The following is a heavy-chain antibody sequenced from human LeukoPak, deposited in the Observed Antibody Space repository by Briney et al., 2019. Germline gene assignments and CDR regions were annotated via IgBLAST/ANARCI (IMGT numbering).Heavy chain of an antibody. CDR3: ARGVSDEVDY. Sequence: GGSLRLSCAASGFTFSSYAMHWVRQAPGKGLEYVSAISSNGGSTYYANSVKGRFTISRDNSKNTLYLQMGSLRAEDTAVYYCARGVSDEVDYWGQGTLVTVSS. V-gene: IGHV3-64*01. D-gene: IGHD5/OR15-5a*01. CDR1: GFTFSSYA. J-gene: IGHJ4*02. CDR2: ISSNGGST.